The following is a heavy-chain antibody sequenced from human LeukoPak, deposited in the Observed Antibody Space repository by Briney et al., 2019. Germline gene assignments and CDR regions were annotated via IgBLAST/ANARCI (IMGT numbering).Heavy chain of an antibody. CDR1: GFTFSSYS. J-gene: IGHJ4*02. D-gene: IGHD6-13*01. V-gene: IGHV3-21*01. CDR3: ARSPSSSWYVGY. Sequence: GGSLRLSCAASGFTFSSYSMNWVRQAPGKGLEWVSSISSSSYIYYADSVKGRFTISRDNAKNSLYLQMNSLRAEDTAVYYCARSPSSSWYVGYWGQGTLVTVSS. CDR2: ISSSSYI.